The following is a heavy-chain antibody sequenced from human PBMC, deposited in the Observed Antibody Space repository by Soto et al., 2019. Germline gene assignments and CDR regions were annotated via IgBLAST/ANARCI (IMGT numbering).Heavy chain of an antibody. V-gene: IGHV3-23*01. CDR3: ADGGEWSFNFEY. Sequence: EVQLLESGGGLVQSGGSLRLSCAASGFTFGSYAMSWVRQAPGKGLEWVSGISASGSNTYYADSVKGRFTISRDNSKNTLYLQMNNLRVEDKAVYYCADGGEWSFNFEYWGQGTLVTVFS. CDR1: GFTFGSYA. CDR2: ISASGSNT. J-gene: IGHJ4*02. D-gene: IGHD3-3*01.